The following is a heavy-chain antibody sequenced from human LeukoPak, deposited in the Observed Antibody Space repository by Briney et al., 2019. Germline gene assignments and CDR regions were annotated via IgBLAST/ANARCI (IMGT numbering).Heavy chain of an antibody. D-gene: IGHD1-1*01. V-gene: IGHV4-34*01. CDR3: ASPGTTVGVWFDP. CDR2: INHSGST. Sequence: PSETLSLTCAVYGGSFSGYYWSWIRQPPGKGLEWIGEINHSGSTNYNPSLKSRVTISVDTSKNQFSLKLSSVTAADTAVYYCASPGTTVGVWFDPWGQGTLVTVSS. CDR1: GGSFSGYY. J-gene: IGHJ5*02.